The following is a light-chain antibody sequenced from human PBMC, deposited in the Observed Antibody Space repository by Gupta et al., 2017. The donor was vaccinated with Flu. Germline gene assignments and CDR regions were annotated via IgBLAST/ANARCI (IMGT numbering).Light chain of an antibody. Sequence: EVDMTQSPARLSLSPGESVTLSCRASQSVTTKLAWYQQKPGQAPKVLIYGASTRATGTPARFSGSGSGTEFTLTISSLQSEDFAVYYCQQYNHWPPYSFGQGTTVEI. J-gene: IGKJ2*03. CDR1: QSVTTK. V-gene: IGKV3-15*01. CDR2: GAS. CDR3: QQYNHWPPYS.